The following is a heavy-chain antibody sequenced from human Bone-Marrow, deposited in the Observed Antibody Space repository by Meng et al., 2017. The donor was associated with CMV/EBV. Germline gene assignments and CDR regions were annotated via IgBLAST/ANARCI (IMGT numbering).Heavy chain of an antibody. V-gene: IGHV1-46*01. CDR1: GYTFTSYY. CDR3: SRGNFMTTVTTDYYYGLDV. D-gene: IGHD4-11*01. Sequence: ASVKVSCKASGYTFTSYYIHWVRQAPGQGLEWMGIINPSGGSTSYAQKFQGRLTMTRDTSTSTVYMELSSLRSEDTAVYYCSRGNFMTTVTTDYYYGLDVWGQGTTVTVSS. J-gene: IGHJ6*02. CDR2: INPSGGST.